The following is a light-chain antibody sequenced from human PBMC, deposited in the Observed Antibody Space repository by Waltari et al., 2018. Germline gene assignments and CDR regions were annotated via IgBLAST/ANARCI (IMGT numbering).Light chain of an antibody. CDR2: WAS. Sequence: DIVMTQPPDSLVVPLGERATINCKSTRNLLYSPNNKDFLAWYQQKPGQPPKLLIYWASTRESGVPDRFTGSGSGTDFSLTISSLQAEDVAVYYCQQYYDTPYTFGQGTKLEIK. V-gene: IGKV4-1*01. J-gene: IGKJ2*01. CDR1: RNLLYSPNNKDF. CDR3: QQYYDTPYT.